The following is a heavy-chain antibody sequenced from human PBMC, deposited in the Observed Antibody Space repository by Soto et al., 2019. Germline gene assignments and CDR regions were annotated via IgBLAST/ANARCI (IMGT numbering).Heavy chain of an antibody. CDR1: GGTFNSYG. CDR2: LIPMFGTT. J-gene: IGHJ6*02. Sequence: QVQLVQSGAEVKKPGSSVKVSCKASGGTFNSYGVSWVRQAPGQGLEWMGTLIPMFGTTNYAERFQGRVTITADESTGTAYMELSSRRSEDTAVYFCARVSQEQSSAIDVWGQGTTVTVSS. CDR3: ARVSQEQSSAIDV. V-gene: IGHV1-69*18. D-gene: IGHD6-19*01.